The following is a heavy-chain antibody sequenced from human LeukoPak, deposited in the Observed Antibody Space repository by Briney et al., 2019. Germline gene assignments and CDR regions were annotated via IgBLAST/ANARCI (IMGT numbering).Heavy chain of an antibody. J-gene: IGHJ6*03. CDR3: ARWGSSWLNYYYYMDV. V-gene: IGHV4-34*01. Sequence: SETLSLTCAVYGGSFSGYYWSWIRQPPGKGLEWIGEINHSGSTNYNPSLKSRVTISVDTSKNQFSLKLSSVTAADTAVYYCARWGSSWLNYYYYMDVWGKGTTVTVSS. CDR1: GGSFSGYY. CDR2: INHSGST. D-gene: IGHD6-13*01.